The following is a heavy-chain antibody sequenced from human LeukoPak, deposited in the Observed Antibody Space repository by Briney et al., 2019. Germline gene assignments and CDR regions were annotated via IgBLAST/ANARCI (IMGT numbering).Heavy chain of an antibody. J-gene: IGHJ4*02. CDR2: INPNSGGT. D-gene: IGHD3-9*01. CDR1: GYTFTGYY. V-gene: IGHV1-2*02. CDR3: ARAILTDPKDPVGFDY. Sequence: GASVKVSCKASGYTFTGYYMHWVRQAPGQGLEWMGWINPNSGGTNYAQKFQGRVTMTRDTSISTAYMELSRLRSDDTAVYYCARAILTDPKDPVGFDYWGQGTLVTVSS.